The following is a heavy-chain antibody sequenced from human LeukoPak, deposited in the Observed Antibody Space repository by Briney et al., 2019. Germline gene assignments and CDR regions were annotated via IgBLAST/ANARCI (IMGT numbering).Heavy chain of an antibody. D-gene: IGHD6-19*01. CDR2: MYYSGSA. Sequence: SETLSLTCSVSGDSIINSYWTWIRQSPEKGLECIGYMYYSGSAHYNPSLKSRVTISADTSKRQFSLKLTSVTAADTAVYYCAISTKKSSGWYGSEEYWGQGTLVIVSS. CDR3: AISTKKSSGWYGSEEY. J-gene: IGHJ4*02. V-gene: IGHV4-59*08. CDR1: GDSIINSY.